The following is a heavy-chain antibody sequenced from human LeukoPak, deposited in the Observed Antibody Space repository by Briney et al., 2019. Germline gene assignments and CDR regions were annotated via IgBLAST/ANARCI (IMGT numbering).Heavy chain of an antibody. D-gene: IGHD6-13*01. CDR2: IYSGGST. CDR3: ATPAAGPGAEYSLY. CDR1: GFTVSSNY. V-gene: IGHV3-66*04. Sequence: GGSLRLSCAASGFTVSSNYMSWVRRAPGKGLEWVSVIYSGGSTYYADSVKGRFTISRDNAKNSLDLQMNSLKVEDTAVYYCATPAAGPGAEYSLYWGQGTLVIVSS. J-gene: IGHJ1*01.